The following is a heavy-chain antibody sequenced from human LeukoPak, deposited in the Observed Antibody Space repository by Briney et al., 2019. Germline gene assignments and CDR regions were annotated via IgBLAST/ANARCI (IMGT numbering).Heavy chain of an antibody. D-gene: IGHD6-13*01. V-gene: IGHV3-53*01. CDR1: GFTVSSIY. CDR3: AGASPGRVAAGNFYAMDV. Sequence: GGSLRLSCAASGFTVSSIYMNWVRQAPGKGLEWVSVIYSGGGTYYADSVKGRLTISRDNSKNTLYLQMYSLRADDTAVYYCAGASPGRVAAGNFYAMDVWGQGTTVTVSS. J-gene: IGHJ6*02. CDR2: IYSGGGT.